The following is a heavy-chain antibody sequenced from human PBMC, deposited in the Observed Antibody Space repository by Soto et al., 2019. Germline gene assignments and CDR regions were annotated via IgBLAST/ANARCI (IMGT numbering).Heavy chain of an antibody. CDR3: ARDNYFDY. V-gene: IGHV4-39*07. J-gene: IGHJ4*02. Sequence: SETPSLTCTVSGGSISSSSYYWGWIRQPPGKGLEWIGNIYYSGSTYYNPSLKSRVAMSVDTSKNQFSLKLSSVTAADTAVYYCARDNYFDYWGQGTLVTVSS. CDR2: IYYSGST. CDR1: GGSISSSSYY.